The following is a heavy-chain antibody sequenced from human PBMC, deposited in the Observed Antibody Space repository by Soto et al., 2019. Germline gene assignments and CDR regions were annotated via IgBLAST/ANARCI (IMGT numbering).Heavy chain of an antibody. CDR3: AKDRDYGDSYFDY. Sequence: EVPLLESGGGLVQPGGSLRLSCAASGFTFSSYAMSWVRQAPGKGLEWVSAISGSGGSTYYADSVKGRFTISRDNSKNTLYLQMNSLRAEDTAVYYCAKDRDYGDSYFDYWGQGTLVTVSS. D-gene: IGHD4-17*01. CDR2: ISGSGGST. J-gene: IGHJ4*02. CDR1: GFTFSSYA. V-gene: IGHV3-23*01.